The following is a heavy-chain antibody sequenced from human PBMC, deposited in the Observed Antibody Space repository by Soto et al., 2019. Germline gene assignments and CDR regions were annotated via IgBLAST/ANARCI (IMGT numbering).Heavy chain of an antibody. J-gene: IGHJ6*02. CDR1: GFSFSTYG. CDR2: ITSNGGNT. V-gene: IGHV3-64*01. Sequence: GGSLRLSCAASGFSFSTYGMHWVRQAPGEGLEYVSGITSNGGNTDYASSVKGRFTISRDNSKNTLYLQMGSLRAEDMAVYYCARRIPFGYGMDVWGQGTTVTVSS. D-gene: IGHD2-21*01. CDR3: ARRIPFGYGMDV.